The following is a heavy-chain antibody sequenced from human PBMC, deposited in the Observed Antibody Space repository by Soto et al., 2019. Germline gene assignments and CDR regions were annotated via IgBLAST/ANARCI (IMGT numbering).Heavy chain of an antibody. CDR2: IYYSGST. V-gene: IGHV4-59*01. CDR3: ARGNWNLRGGNDY. Sequence: SETLSLTCTVSGGSISSYYWSWIRQPPGKGLEWIGYIYYSGSTNYNPSLKSRVTISVDTSKNQFSLKLSSVTAADTAVYWCARGNWNLRGGNDYRGQGTMVIVSP. D-gene: IGHD1-7*01. CDR1: GGSISSYY. J-gene: IGHJ4*02.